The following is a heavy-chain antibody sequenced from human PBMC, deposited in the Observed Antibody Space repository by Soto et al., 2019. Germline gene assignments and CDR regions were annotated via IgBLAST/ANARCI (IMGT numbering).Heavy chain of an antibody. V-gene: IGHV1-18*01. CDR2: ISAYNGNT. D-gene: IGHD4-17*01. CDR1: GYTFSSYA. Sequence: GASVKVSCKASGYTFSSYAISWVRQAPGQGLEWMGWISAYNGNTNYAQKLQGRVTMTTDTSTSTAYMELRSLRSDDTAVYYCVRDHPPYGDFQHWGQGTLITVSS. J-gene: IGHJ1*01. CDR3: VRDHPPYGDFQH.